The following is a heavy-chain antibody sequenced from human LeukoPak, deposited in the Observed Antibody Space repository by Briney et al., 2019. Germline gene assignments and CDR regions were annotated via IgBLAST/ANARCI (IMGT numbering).Heavy chain of an antibody. CDR3: ARLFSFLMNWFDP. CDR1: GGSFSGYY. V-gene: IGHV4-34*01. J-gene: IGHJ5*02. Sequence: SETLSLTCAVYGGSFSGYYWSWIRQPPGKGLEWIGEINHSGSTNYNPSLKSRVTISVDTSKNQFSLKLSSVTAADTAVYYCARLFSFLMNWFDPWGQGTLVTVSS. D-gene: IGHD2-21*01. CDR2: INHSGST.